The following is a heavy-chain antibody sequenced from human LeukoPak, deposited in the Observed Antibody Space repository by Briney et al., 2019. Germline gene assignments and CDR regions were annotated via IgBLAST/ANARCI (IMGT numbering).Heavy chain of an antibody. CDR1: GYTFTDYY. V-gene: IGHV1-2*02. D-gene: IGHD5-24*01. CDR2: LNPNSGDT. Sequence: VASVKVSCKASGYTFTDYYMHWVRQAPGQGLEWMGWLNPNSGDTNYAQKFQATASMTRDTSISTAYMDLSDLRSDDTAVYYCARGRNIEMTTMSGGSDYWGQGTLVTVSS. J-gene: IGHJ4*02. CDR3: ARGRNIEMTTMSGGSDY.